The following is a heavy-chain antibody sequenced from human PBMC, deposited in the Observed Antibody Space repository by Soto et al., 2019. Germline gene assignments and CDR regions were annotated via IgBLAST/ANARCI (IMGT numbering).Heavy chain of an antibody. J-gene: IGHJ6*02. Sequence: GGSLRLSCAVSGFTFSTYGMHWVRQAPGKGLEWVAVISYDGNYIYYADSVKGRFTISRDNSKYTLYLQMNSLRGEDTAVYYCARGSKAGDGYNSVDYYYYYGMDVWGQGTTVTVSS. CDR2: ISYDGNYI. CDR1: GFTFSTYG. D-gene: IGHD5-12*01. CDR3: ARGSKAGDGYNSVDYYYYYGMDV. V-gene: IGHV3-30*03.